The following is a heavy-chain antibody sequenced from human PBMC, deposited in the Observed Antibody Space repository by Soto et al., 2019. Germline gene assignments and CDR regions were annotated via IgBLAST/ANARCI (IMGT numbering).Heavy chain of an antibody. CDR2: ISGSGGST. D-gene: IGHD6-19*01. CDR3: ARRGSGGYYDY. CDR1: GFTFSSYA. J-gene: IGHJ4*02. Sequence: EVQLLESGGGLVQPGGSLRLSCAASGFTFSSYAMNWVRQAPGKGLEWVSVISGSGGSTYYADSVKGRFTISRDNSKNTLYLQMNSLRAEDTAVYYCARRGSGGYYDYWGQGTLVTVSS. V-gene: IGHV3-23*01.